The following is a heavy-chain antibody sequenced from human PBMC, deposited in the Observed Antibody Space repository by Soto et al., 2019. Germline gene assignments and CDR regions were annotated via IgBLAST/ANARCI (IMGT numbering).Heavy chain of an antibody. Sequence: ASVKVSCKASGYTFASYGISWVRQAPGQGLEWMGWISAYNGNTNYAQKLQGRVTMTTDTSTSTAYMELRSLGSDDTAVYYCSGYSSGYDAFDIWGQGTMVTVSS. CDR1: GYTFASYG. D-gene: IGHD6-19*01. CDR3: SGYSSGYDAFDI. V-gene: IGHV1-18*01. J-gene: IGHJ3*02. CDR2: ISAYNGNT.